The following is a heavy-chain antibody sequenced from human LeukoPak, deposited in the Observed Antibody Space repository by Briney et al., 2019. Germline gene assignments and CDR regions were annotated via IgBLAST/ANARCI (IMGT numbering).Heavy chain of an antibody. D-gene: IGHD3-9*01. V-gene: IGHV1-2*02. CDR3: ARSPDILTGENFDY. CDR2: INPESGGT. J-gene: IGHJ4*02. CDR1: GYTFTGYY. Sequence: ASVKVSCKASGYTFTGYYVHWVRQAPGQGLEWMGWINPESGGTNYAQKFQDRVTMTRDTSISTDYMELSRLRFDDTAVYYCARSPDILTGENFDYWGQGTLVTVSS.